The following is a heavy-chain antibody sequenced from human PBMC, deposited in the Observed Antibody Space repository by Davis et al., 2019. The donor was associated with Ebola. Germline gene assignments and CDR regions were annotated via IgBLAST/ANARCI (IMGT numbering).Heavy chain of an antibody. CDR3: ARATSIVVVPAAIQKRYYYYGMDV. J-gene: IGHJ6*02. Sequence: GGSLRLSCAASGFTFSSYWMSWVRQAPGKGLEWVPNIKQDGSEKYYVDSVMGRFTISRDNAKNSLYLQMNSLRAEDTAVYYCARATSIVVVPAAIQKRYYYYGMDVWGQGTTVTVSS. CDR1: GFTFSSYW. D-gene: IGHD2-2*02. CDR2: IKQDGSEK. V-gene: IGHV3-7*03.